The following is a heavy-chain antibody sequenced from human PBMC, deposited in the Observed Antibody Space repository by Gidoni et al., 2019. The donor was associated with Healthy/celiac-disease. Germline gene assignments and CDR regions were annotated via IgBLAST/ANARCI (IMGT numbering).Heavy chain of an antibody. CDR2: ISWDGGST. V-gene: IGHV3-43D*03. J-gene: IGHJ4*02. CDR3: AKDGYSGNYFDY. Sequence: EVQLVESGGVVVQPGGSLSLSCAASGFTFDDYAMHWVRQAPGKGLELVSLISWDGGSTYYADSVKGRFTISRDNSKNSLYLQMNSLRAEDTALYYCAKDGYSGNYFDYWGQGTLVTVSS. CDR1: GFTFDDYA. D-gene: IGHD1-26*01.